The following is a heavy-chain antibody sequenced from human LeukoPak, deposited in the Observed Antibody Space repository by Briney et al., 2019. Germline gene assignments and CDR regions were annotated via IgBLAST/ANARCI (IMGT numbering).Heavy chain of an antibody. J-gene: IGHJ5*02. CDR3: ARVYVVVVAAEGLDP. D-gene: IGHD2-15*01. CDR2: ISAYNGNT. V-gene: IGHV1-18*01. Sequence: GASVNVSCKASGYTFTIYGISWVRQAPGQGLEWMGWISAYNGNTNYAQKLQGRVTMTTDTSTSTAYMELRSLRSDDTAVYYCARVYVVVVAAEGLDPWGQGTLVTVSS. CDR1: GYTFTIYG.